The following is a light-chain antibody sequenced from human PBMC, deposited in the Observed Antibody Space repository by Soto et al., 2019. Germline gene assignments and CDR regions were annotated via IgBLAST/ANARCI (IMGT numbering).Light chain of an antibody. CDR1: QGISNY. V-gene: IGKV1-27*01. CDR3: QRYNSAPWT. CDR2: AAS. Sequence: DIQMTQSPSSLSASVGDRVTITCRASQGISNYLAWYQQIPGKVPKLLIYAASTLQSGVPSRFSGSGSGTDFTLTISSLQTDDVATYYCQRYNSAPWTFGQGTKVEIK. J-gene: IGKJ1*01.